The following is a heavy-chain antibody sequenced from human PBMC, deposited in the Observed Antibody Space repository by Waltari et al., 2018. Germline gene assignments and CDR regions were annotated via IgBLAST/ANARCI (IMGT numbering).Heavy chain of an antibody. V-gene: IGHV4-39*01. CDR2: KSYHGIT. CDR3: ARLDPNGSYDC. CDR1: GYSMTSRSYS. J-gene: IGHJ4*02. D-gene: IGHD2-8*01. Sequence: QLHLQESGPGQVKPSGTLSLTCIVSGYSMTSRSYSWAWIRQPPGARVESIGQKSYHGITEYHPSLRSRATISLVTSRVQFFLRLESVTAADTAVYHCARLDPNGSYDCWGRGTLVTVSS.